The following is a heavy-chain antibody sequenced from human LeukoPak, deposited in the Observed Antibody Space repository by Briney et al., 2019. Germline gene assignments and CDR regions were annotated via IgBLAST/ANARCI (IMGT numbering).Heavy chain of an antibody. CDR2: IYHSGST. V-gene: IGHV4-30-2*01. CDR3: ARESSSPSGFDY. Sequence: SETLSLTCTVSGGSISSGGYYWSWIRQPPGKGLEWIGYIYHSGSTYYNPSLKSRVTISVDRSKNQFSLKLSSVTAADTAVYYCARESSSPSGFDYWGQGTLVTVSS. D-gene: IGHD6-13*01. J-gene: IGHJ4*02. CDR1: GGSISSGGYY.